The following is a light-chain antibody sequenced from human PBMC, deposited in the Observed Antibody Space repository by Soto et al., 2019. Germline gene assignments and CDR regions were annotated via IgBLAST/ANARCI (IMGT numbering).Light chain of an antibody. CDR1: QRVSSY. CDR3: QQRSNWPPIT. J-gene: IGKJ5*01. CDR2: DAS. V-gene: IGKV3-11*01. Sequence: IVLTQSPATLSLSPGGRATLSCRASQRVSSYLAWYQQKPGQAPRLLIYDASNRATGIPARFSGSGSGTDFTLTISSLEPEDFAVYYCQQRSNWPPITFGQGTRLEIK.